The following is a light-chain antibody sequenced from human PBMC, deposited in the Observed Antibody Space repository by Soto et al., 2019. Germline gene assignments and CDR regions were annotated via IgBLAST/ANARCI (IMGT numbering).Light chain of an antibody. CDR2: DAS. CDR3: QQFNSYPRLT. V-gene: IGKV1-13*02. CDR1: QGISSA. J-gene: IGKJ4*01. Sequence: AIQLTQSPSSLSASVGDRVTITCRASQGISSALAWYQQKPGKAPKLLIYDASSLESGVPSRFSGSGSGTDFTLTISSLQPEDFATSYCQQFNSYPRLTFGGGTKVDIK.